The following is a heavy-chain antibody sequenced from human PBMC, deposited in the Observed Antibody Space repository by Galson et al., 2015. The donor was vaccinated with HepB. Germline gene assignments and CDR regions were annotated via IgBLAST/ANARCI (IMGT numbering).Heavy chain of an antibody. V-gene: IGHV3-30*18. D-gene: IGHD6-13*01. CDR2: VSNDGSKK. CDR1: GFNFAHYG. J-gene: IGHJ4*02. CDR3: AKDGRWRSAAGDHFHH. Sequence: SLRLSCAASGFNFAHYGMHWVRQAPGKGLEWVSFVSNDGSKKYYADSVKGRFTISRDNSQNTVSLQLNSLRLEDSGFYYCAKDGRWRSAAGDHFHHWGQGALAAVSS.